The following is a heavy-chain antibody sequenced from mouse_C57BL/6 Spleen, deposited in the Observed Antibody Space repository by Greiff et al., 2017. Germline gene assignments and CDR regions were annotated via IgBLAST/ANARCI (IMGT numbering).Heavy chain of an antibody. CDR3: ARSPPITTVVNWYFDV. J-gene: IGHJ1*03. Sequence: VQLQQSGAELVRPGTSVKMSCKASGYTFTNYWIGWAKQRPGHGLEWIGEIDPSDSYTNYNQKFKGKSTLTVDKSSSTAYMQLSSLTSEDSAVYYCARSPPITTVVNWYFDVWGTGTTVTVSS. CDR1: GYTFTNYW. D-gene: IGHD1-1*01. V-gene: IGHV1-59*01. CDR2: IDPSDSYT.